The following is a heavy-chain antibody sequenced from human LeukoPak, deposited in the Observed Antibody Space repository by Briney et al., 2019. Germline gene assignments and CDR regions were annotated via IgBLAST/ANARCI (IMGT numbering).Heavy chain of an antibody. J-gene: IGHJ4*02. CDR3: ARDSYGGIWSLGY. D-gene: IGHD4-23*01. V-gene: IGHV1-2*02. Sequence: ASVKVSCKASGFTFTGYYIHWVRQAPGQGLEWMGWVNPNNGGTNYAQMFQGRVTMTRDTSISTAYMELSRLTSDDTAVYYCARDSYGGIWSLGYLGQGTLVSVSS. CDR1: GFTFTGYY. CDR2: VNPNNGGT.